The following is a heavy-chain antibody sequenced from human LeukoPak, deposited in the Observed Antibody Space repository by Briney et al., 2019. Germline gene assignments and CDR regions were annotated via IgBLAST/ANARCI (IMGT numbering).Heavy chain of an antibody. V-gene: IGHV4-4*07. J-gene: IGHJ4*02. D-gene: IGHD1-1*01. CDR3: ASSSWKKTFDY. CDR2: IHTSGTT. CDR1: GGSITFYY. Sequence: SETLSLTCSVSGGSITFYYWNWIRKPAGKGLEWIGRIHTSGTTNYNPSLKSRVTMSIDTPQKKFSLNLTSVTAADTAVYYCASSSWKKTFDYWGQGALVTVSS.